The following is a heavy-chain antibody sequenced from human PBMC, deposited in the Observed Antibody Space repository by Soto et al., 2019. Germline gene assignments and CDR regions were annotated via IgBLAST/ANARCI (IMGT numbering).Heavy chain of an antibody. Sequence: PVGSLRLSCGGSGSNYGTHWVRQGPGKGLEWLAGISWNSAKIGYADSVKGRFTISRDNAGNSLYLHMDSLRTEDSALYFCAKDRQYAYYDSSGFLDYFDLWGPGTLVTVSS. V-gene: IGHV3-9*01. CDR2: ISWNSAKI. CDR3: AKDRQYAYYDSSGFLDYFDL. CDR1: GSNYG. D-gene: IGHD3-22*01. J-gene: IGHJ4*02.